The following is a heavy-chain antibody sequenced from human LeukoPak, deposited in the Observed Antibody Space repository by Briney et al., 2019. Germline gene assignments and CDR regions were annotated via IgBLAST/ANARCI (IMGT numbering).Heavy chain of an antibody. Sequence: ASVKVSCKASGYTVTSYDINWVRQATGQGLEWMGWMNPNSGNTGYAQKFQGRVTMTRNTSISTAYMELSSLRSEDTAVYYCARRRKVTKAFDYWGQGTLVTVSS. J-gene: IGHJ4*02. V-gene: IGHV1-8*01. CDR2: MNPNSGNT. CDR1: GYTVTSYD. D-gene: IGHD4-17*01. CDR3: ARRRKVTKAFDY.